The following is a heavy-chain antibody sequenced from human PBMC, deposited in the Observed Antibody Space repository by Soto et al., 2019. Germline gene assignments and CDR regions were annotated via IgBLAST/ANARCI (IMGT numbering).Heavy chain of an antibody. CDR1: GSTFTSYA. CDR2: ITGGGDNT. CDR3: TQDGGSRDWLTVN. D-gene: IGHD3-9*01. V-gene: IGHV3-23*01. J-gene: IGHJ4*02. Sequence: EVQLLECGGDLVQPGGSLRLSCAASGSTFTSYAMSWIRQAPGKGLEWVSAITGGGDNTYYADSVKGRFTISRDNSKNTLYLQMNSLRAEDTAFYYCTQDGGSRDWLTVNWGQGTLVTVSS.